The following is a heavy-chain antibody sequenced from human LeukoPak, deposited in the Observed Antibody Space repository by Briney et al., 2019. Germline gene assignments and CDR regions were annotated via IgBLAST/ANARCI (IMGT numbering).Heavy chain of an antibody. V-gene: IGHV4-34*01. J-gene: IGHJ3*02. CDR1: GGSFSAYY. CDR3: ARVVQGFDDFEI. D-gene: IGHD2-2*01. Sequence: SETLSLTCAVFGGSFSAYYWIWIRQPPGKGLEWTGEINHSGNTNYNPSLKNRVTISVDTSKNQFSLKLSSVTAADTAVYYCARVVQGFDDFEIWGQGTMVTVSS. CDR2: INHSGNT.